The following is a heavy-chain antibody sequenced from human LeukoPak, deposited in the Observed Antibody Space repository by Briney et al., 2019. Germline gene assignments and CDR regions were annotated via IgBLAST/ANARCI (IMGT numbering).Heavy chain of an antibody. CDR2: IYTCQST. CDR3: ARQGGI. V-gene: IGHV4-4*07. Sequence: SETLSLTCTVAGASISIYYWSWIRQPAGKGLEWIGRIYTCQSTNYNHSLNSRVTMSVDTSKNQFSLKLSSVTAADTAVYYCARQGGIWGQGTMVSVSS. J-gene: IGHJ3*02. CDR1: GASISIYY.